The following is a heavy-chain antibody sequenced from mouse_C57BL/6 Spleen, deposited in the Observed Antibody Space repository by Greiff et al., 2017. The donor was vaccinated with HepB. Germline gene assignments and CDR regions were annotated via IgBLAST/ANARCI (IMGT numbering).Heavy chain of an antibody. V-gene: IGHV3-6*01. CDR3: AREEGMVRGYFDV. CDR2: ISYDGSN. CDR1: GYSITSGYY. D-gene: IGHD2-2*01. J-gene: IGHJ1*03. Sequence: EVKLEESGPGLVKPSQSLSLTCSVTGYSITSGYYWNWIRQFPGNKLEWMGYISYDGSNNYNPSLKNRISITRDTSKNQFFLKLNSVTTEDTATYYCAREEGMVRGYFDVWGTGTTVTVSS.